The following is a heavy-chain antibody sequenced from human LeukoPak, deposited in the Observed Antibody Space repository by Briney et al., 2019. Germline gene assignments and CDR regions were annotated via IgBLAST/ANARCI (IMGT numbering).Heavy chain of an antibody. CDR3: ARGLRYFDY. CDR1: GGSISSYY. V-gene: IGHV4-59*01. J-gene: IGHJ4*02. D-gene: IGHD4-17*01. Sequence: PSETLSLTCTVSGGSISSYYWSWIRQPPGKGLEWIGYIYYGGSTNYNPSLKSRVTISVDTSKNQFSLKLSSVTAADTAVYYCARGLRYFDYWGQGTLVTVSS. CDR2: IYYGGST.